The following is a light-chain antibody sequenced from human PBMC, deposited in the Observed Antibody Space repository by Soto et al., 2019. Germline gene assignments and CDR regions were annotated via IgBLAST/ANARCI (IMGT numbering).Light chain of an antibody. CDR2: DAS. J-gene: IGKJ5*01. Sequence: IHQPHSPSTRSAAVTYRLVIICLASQSISSWLAWYQQKPGKAPNLLIYDASGLESGVPSRFSGSGSGTEFTLTISSLQPDDFGTYYCQEASRIPITFGQGTRLEIK. CDR3: QEASRIPIT. CDR1: QSISSW. V-gene: IGKV1-5*02.